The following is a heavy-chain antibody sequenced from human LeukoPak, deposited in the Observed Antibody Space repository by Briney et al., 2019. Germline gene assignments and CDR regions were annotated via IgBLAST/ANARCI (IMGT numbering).Heavy chain of an antibody. CDR1: GFTFDDYA. CDR2: ISWNSGSI. V-gene: IGHV3-9*01. D-gene: IGHD4-17*01. Sequence: GGSLRLSCAASGFTFDDYAMHWVRQAPGKGLEWVSGISWNSGSIGYADSVKGRFTISRDNAKNSLYLQMNSLRAEDTALYYCAKSPVTLYYFDCWGQGTLVTVSS. J-gene: IGHJ4*02. CDR3: AKSPVTLYYFDC.